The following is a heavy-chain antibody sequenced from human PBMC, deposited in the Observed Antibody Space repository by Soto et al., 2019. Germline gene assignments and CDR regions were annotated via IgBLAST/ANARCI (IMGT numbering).Heavy chain of an antibody. CDR3: ARDLPRVVPAAIKYYYYYGMDV. V-gene: IGHV3-7*05. J-gene: IGHJ6*02. CDR2: IKQDGSEK. D-gene: IGHD2-2*01. CDR1: GFTFSSYW. Sequence: GGSLRLSCAASGFTFSSYWMSWVRQAPGKGLEWVANIKQDGSEKYYVDSVKGRFTISRDNAKNSLYLQMNNLRAEDTAVYYCARDLPRVVPAAIKYYYYYGMDVWGQGTTVTVSS.